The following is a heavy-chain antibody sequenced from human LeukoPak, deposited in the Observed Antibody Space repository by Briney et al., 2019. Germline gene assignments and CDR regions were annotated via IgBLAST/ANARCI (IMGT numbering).Heavy chain of an antibody. CDR1: GDSISSYY. J-gene: IGHJ4*02. V-gene: IGHV4-59*08. CDR2: IYYSGST. D-gene: IGHD6-13*01. Sequence: SETLSLTCTVSGDSISSYYWSWIRQPPGKGLEWIGYIYYSGSTNYNPSLKSRVTISVDTSKDQFSLKLSSVTAADTAVYYCARLISYNSSGGLALDYWGQGTLVTVSS. CDR3: ARLISYNSSGGLALDY.